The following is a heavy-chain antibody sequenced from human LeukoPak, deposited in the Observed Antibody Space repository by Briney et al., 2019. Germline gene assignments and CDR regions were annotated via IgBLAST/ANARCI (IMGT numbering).Heavy chain of an antibody. Sequence: PGGSLRLSCAASGFIFNSHSMNWVRQAPGKGLEWVSSISSASSNIYYADSVKSRFTISRDNAKNSLYLQMNRLRAEDTAVYYCARSSGWYHRGPDYYYYYRGVWGKGNTVTVS. CDR2: ISSASSNI. D-gene: IGHD6-19*01. V-gene: IGHV3-21*01. CDR1: GFIFNSHS. CDR3: ARSSGWYHRGPDYYYYYRGV. J-gene: IGHJ6*03.